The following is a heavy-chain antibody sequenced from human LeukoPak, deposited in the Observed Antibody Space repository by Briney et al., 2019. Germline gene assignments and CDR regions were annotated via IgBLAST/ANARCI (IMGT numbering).Heavy chain of an antibody. D-gene: IGHD5-12*01. Sequence: PGGSLRLSCAASGFTFDTYSFHWVRQAPGKGLEWVALISHDGRTKVYADAVKGRFTISRDASKNTLSLQMSSLRPEDTSTYYCARDPSVSRGFNFVLSSWGQGTLVSVSS. CDR1: GFTFDTYS. CDR2: ISHDGRTK. V-gene: IGHV3-30*04. CDR3: ARDPSVSRGFNFVLSS. J-gene: IGHJ5*02.